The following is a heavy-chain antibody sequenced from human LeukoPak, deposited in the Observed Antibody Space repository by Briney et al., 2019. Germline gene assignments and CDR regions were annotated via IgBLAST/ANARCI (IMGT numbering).Heavy chain of an antibody. Sequence: GGSLRLSCEASGFTFSSYAMNWVRQAPGKGLEWVSGISGSGGSTYYADSVKGRFTISRDNSKNTLYVQMNSLRVEDTAVYYCAKDVYVDTAMVTGLSQFHDAFDIWGQGTMVTVSS. J-gene: IGHJ3*02. CDR3: AKDVYVDTAMVTGLSQFHDAFDI. CDR1: GFTFSSYA. V-gene: IGHV3-23*01. CDR2: ISGSGGST. D-gene: IGHD5-18*01.